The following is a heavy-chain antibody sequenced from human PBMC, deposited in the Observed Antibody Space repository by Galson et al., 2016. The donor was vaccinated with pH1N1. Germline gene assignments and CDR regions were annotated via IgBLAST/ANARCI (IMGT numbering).Heavy chain of an antibody. V-gene: IGHV3-21*05. D-gene: IGHD2-21*01. J-gene: IGHJ4*02. CDR2: ISNSGAYI. CDR1: GFTFFSSYS. Sequence: SLRLSCAASGFTFFSSYSINWVRQAPGKGLEWVSFISNSGAYIYYADSVKGRFTISRDNAKNSLYLQISNLRDEDTAVYYCAREPYFPPYFDNWGQGTLVTVSA. CDR3: AREPYFPPYFDN.